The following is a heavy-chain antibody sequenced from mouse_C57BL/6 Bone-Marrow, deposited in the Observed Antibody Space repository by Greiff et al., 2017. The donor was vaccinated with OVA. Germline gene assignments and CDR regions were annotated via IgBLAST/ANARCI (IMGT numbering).Heavy chain of an antibody. CDR1: GYTFTDYN. CDR2: INPNNGGT. J-gene: IGHJ4*01. V-gene: IGHV1-18*01. D-gene: IGHD1-1*01. Sequence: EVQLQQSGPELVKPGASVKIPCKASGYTFTDYNMDWVKQSHGKSLEWIGDINPNNGGTIYNQKFKGKATLNVDKSSSTAYMELRSLTSEDTAVYYCARSDYGSSGGAMDYWGQGTSVTVSS. CDR3: ARSDYGSSGGAMDY.